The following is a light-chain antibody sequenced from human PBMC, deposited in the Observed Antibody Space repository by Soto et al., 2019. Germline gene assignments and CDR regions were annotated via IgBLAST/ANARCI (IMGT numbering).Light chain of an antibody. Sequence: EIVMTQSPATLSVSPGERATLSCRASQSVSSNLAWYQQKPGQAPRLLIYAASSRATGIPDRFSGSGSGTDFTLTISRLEPEDFAVYSCQQYDTSPPTFGQGTKVDIK. CDR1: QSVSSN. V-gene: IGKV3-20*01. J-gene: IGKJ1*01. CDR3: QQYDTSPPT. CDR2: AAS.